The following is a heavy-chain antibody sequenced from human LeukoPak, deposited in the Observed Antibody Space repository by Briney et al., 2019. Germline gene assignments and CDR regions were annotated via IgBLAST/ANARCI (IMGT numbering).Heavy chain of an antibody. J-gene: IGHJ4*02. V-gene: IGHV3-23*01. CDR2: ISVNGGTT. CDR1: GFTYDIHS. D-gene: IGHD1-7*01. CDR3: AKDLGANRNYWAFDY. Sequence: GGSLRPSCAASGFTYDIHSMSWVRQAPGKGLEWVSGISVNGGTTYYADSVKGRFTISRDNSKNTMYLQMTSLRAEDTAIYYCAKDLGANRNYWAFDYWGQGALVTVSS.